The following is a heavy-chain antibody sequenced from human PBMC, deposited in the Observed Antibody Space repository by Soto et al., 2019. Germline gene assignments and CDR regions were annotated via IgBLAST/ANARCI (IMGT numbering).Heavy chain of an antibody. Sequence: PVESLKISCTGSVYSFTSYWICWVLHMPGKGLEWMGSIYPGDSDTRYSPSFQGQFTISADKSISTAYLQWSSLKASDTAMYYFERRSSWPFYYGMDVWGKGITVTTYS. CDR1: VYSFTSYW. CDR3: ERRSSWPFYYGMDV. V-gene: IGHV5-51*01. D-gene: IGHD6-13*01. J-gene: IGHJ6*04. CDR2: IYPGDSDT.